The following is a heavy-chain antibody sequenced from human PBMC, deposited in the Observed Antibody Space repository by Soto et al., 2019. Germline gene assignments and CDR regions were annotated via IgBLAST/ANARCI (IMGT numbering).Heavy chain of an antibody. Sequence: ASVKVSCKASGFTSSGISWVRQAPGQRLEWMGWISTHNGNTIYAQKLQGRVIMTMDTSTTTVYMELRSLRPDDTAVYLCAREGILGLFDAYDLWGQGTMVTVSS. D-gene: IGHD3-3*01. CDR3: AREGILGLFDAYDL. V-gene: IGHV1-18*04. CDR1: GFTSSG. J-gene: IGHJ3*01. CDR2: ISTHNGNT.